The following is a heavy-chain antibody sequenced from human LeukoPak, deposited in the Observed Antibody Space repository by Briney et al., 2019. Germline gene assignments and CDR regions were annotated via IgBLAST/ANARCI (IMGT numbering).Heavy chain of an antibody. D-gene: IGHD3-22*01. J-gene: IGHJ4*02. CDR2: IIPIFGTA. Sequence: SVKVSCKASGGTFSSYAISWVRQAPGQGLEWMGGIIPIFGTANYAQKFQGRVTITADESTSTAYMELSSLRSEDTAVYYCARQHSTYYYDSSGYYLRDWGQGTLVTVSS. V-gene: IGHV1-69*13. CDR3: ARQHSTYYYDSSGYYLRD. CDR1: GGTFSSYA.